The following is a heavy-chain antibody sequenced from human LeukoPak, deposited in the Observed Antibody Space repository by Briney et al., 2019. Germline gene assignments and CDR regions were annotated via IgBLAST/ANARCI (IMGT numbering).Heavy chain of an antibody. J-gene: IGHJ4*02. CDR2: IIPIFGTA. Sequence: SVKVSCKASGGTFSSYAISWVRQAPGQGLEWMGGIIPIFGTANYAQKFRGRVTMTTDTSTTTAYMELRRLRSDDTAVYYCARGFGGPLDYWGQGTLVTVSS. D-gene: IGHD3-10*01. V-gene: IGHV1-69*05. CDR3: ARGFGGPLDY. CDR1: GGTFSSYA.